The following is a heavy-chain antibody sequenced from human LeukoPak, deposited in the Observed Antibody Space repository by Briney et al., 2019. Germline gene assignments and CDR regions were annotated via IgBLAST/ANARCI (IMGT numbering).Heavy chain of an antibody. CDR1: GYTFTSYY. Sequence: ASVKVSCKASGYTFTSYYMHWVRQAPGQGLEWMGIINPSGGSTIYAQKFQGRVTMTRDMSTSTVYMELSSLRSEDTAVYYCARDRGPMGSEGPNGFDYWGQGTLVTVSP. V-gene: IGHV1-46*01. CDR3: ARDRGPMGSEGPNGFDY. J-gene: IGHJ4*02. D-gene: IGHD2-15*01. CDR2: INPSGGST.